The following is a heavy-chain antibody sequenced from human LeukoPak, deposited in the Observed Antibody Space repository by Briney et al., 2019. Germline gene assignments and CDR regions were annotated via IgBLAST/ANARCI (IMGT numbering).Heavy chain of an antibody. J-gene: IGHJ4*02. CDR2: IYYSGST. CDR1: GGSISSSSYY. Sequence: SETLSLTCTVSGGSISSSSYYWGWIRQPPGKGLEWIGSIYYSGSTYYNPSLKSRVTISVDTSKNQFSLKLSSVTAADTAVYYCATGVFYGALDYWGQGTLVTVSS. D-gene: IGHD4/OR15-4a*01. CDR3: ATGVFYGALDY. V-gene: IGHV4-39*07.